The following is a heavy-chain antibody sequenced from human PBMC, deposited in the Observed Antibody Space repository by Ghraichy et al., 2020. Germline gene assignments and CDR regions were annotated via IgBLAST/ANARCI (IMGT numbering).Heavy chain of an antibody. CDR3: ARGERFLEWGEIDY. CDR2: INHSGST. D-gene: IGHD3-3*01. V-gene: IGHV4-34*01. CDR1: GGSFSGYY. Sequence: SETLSLTCAVYGGSFSGYYWSWIRQPPGKGLEWIGEINHSGSTNYNPSLKSRVTISVDTSKNQFSLKLSSVTAADTAVYYCARGERFLEWGEIDYWGQGTLVTVSS. J-gene: IGHJ4*02.